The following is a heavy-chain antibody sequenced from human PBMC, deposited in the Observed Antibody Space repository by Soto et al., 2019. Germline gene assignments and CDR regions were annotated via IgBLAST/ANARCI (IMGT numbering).Heavy chain of an antibody. CDR3: ARGWDYYDSSGYYRTGYGMDV. V-gene: IGHV1-8*01. Sequence: ASVKVSCKASGYTFTSYDINWVRQATGQGLEWMGWMNPNSGNTGYAQKFQGRVTMTGNTSISTAYMELSSLRSEDTAVYYCARGWDYYDSSGYYRTGYGMDVWGQATTVTVSS. CDR2: MNPNSGNT. J-gene: IGHJ6*02. CDR1: GYTFTSYD. D-gene: IGHD3-22*01.